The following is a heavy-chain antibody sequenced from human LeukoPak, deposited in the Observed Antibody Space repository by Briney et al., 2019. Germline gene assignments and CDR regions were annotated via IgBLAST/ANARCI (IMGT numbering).Heavy chain of an antibody. Sequence: ASVKVSCKASGYTLTRYGISWVRQAPGQGLEWMGWINPNNGNTNYVQKLQGRVTMTTDTSTSTAYMELRGLRSDDTAVYYCARVGYDSSGRHRYAFDIWGQGTMVTVSS. J-gene: IGHJ3*02. CDR1: GYTLTRYG. V-gene: IGHV1-18*01. CDR3: ARVGYDSSGRHRYAFDI. CDR2: INPNNGNT. D-gene: IGHD3-22*01.